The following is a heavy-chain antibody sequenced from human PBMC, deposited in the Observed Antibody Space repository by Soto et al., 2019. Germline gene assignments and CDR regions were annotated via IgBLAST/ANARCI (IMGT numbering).Heavy chain of an antibody. Sequence: EVQLVESGGGLEQPGGSLRLSCAASGFTFSSYAMSWVRQAPGKGMAWVSAIADSGGRTYYADSVKGRFAISRDNSKNTLYLQLTSLRAEDTAVYYCAKDVEETGTPLLYGMDVWGQGTTVTVSS. V-gene: IGHV3-23*04. CDR2: IADSGGRT. CDR1: GFTFSSYA. J-gene: IGHJ6*02. D-gene: IGHD1-7*01. CDR3: AKDVEETGTPLLYGMDV.